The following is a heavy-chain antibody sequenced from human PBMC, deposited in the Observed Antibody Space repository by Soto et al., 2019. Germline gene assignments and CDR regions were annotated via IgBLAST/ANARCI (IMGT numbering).Heavy chain of an antibody. D-gene: IGHD6-6*01. CDR3: ARGADYSSSRNGNFDY. J-gene: IGHJ4*02. CDR1: GGSFSGYY. Sequence: PSETLSLTCAVYGGSFSGYYWSWICQPPGKGLEWIGEINHSGSTNYNPSLKSRVTISVDTSKNQFSLKLSSVTAADTAVYYCARGADYSSSRNGNFDYCGQVTLVTISS. V-gene: IGHV4-34*01. CDR2: INHSGST.